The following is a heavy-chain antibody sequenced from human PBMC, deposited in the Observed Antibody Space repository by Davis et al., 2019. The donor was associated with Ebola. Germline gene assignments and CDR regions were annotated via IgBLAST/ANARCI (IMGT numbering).Heavy chain of an antibody. Sequence: ESLKISCAASGFTFSSYAMSWIRQPPGKGLEWIGEINHSGSTNYNPSLKSRVTISVDTSKNQFSLKLSSVTAADTAVYYCSTSSSLWYFDLWGRGTLVTVSS. J-gene: IGHJ2*01. V-gene: IGHV4-34*08. CDR1: GFTFSSYA. CDR3: STSSSLWYFDL. CDR2: INHSGST. D-gene: IGHD6-13*01.